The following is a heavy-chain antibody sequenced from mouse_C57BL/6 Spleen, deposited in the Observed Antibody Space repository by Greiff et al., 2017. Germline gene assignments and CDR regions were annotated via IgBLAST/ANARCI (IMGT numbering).Heavy chain of an antibody. V-gene: IGHV5-17*01. Sequence: EVQLVESGGGLVKPGGSLTLSCAASGFTFSDYGMHWVRQAPEKGLEWVAYISGGSSTIYYADTVKGRFTISRDNAKNTLFLQMTSLRSENTAMYYCARPRSLGTWDYWGQGTTLTVSS. CDR2: ISGGSSTI. CDR1: GFTFSDYG. D-gene: IGHD4-1*01. J-gene: IGHJ2*01. CDR3: ARPRSLGTWDY.